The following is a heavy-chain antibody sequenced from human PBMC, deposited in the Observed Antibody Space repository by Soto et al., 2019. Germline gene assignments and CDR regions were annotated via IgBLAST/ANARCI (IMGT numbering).Heavy chain of an antibody. CDR2: ISWNSGSI. CDR3: AKEIREYGSGWAYFDN. CDR1: GFTFNAYD. J-gene: IGHJ4*02. V-gene: IGHV3-9*01. D-gene: IGHD6-19*01. Sequence: EVQLVESGGGLVKPGRSLRLACAASGFTFNAYDMHWVRQGPGKGLEWVSGISWNSGSIDYADSVKGRFTISRDNAKKCVDLQKYSLRGVDTALYYGAKEIREYGSGWAYFDNWGQGTMVTVSS.